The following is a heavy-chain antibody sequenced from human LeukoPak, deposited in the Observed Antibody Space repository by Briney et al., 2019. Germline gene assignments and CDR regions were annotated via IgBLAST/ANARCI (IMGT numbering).Heavy chain of an antibody. CDR2: IYYSGGNT. D-gene: IGHD6-6*01. Sequence: GSLRLSCAASGFSFSTHAMSWVRQAPGKGLEWVSTIYYSGGNTYSADSVKGRFTISRDNAKNMLYLQMNSLRAEDTAVYYCAREWVAAPDYWGQGTLVTVSS. CDR3: AREWVAAPDY. J-gene: IGHJ4*02. CDR1: GFSFSTHA. V-gene: IGHV3-23*01.